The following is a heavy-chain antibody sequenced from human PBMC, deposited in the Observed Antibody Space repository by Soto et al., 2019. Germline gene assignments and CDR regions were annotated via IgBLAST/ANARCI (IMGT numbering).Heavy chain of an antibody. Sequence: QVRLQESGPGLVKPSQTLSLTCTVSGGSISSGDYYWSWIRQPPGKGLEWIGYIYYSGSTYYNPSLKSRVTISVDTSKNQFSLKLSSVTAADTAVYYCARVGFGELLAHGMDVWGQGTTVTVSS. CDR2: IYYSGST. CDR1: GGSISSGDYY. V-gene: IGHV4-30-4*01. J-gene: IGHJ6*02. CDR3: ARVGFGELLAHGMDV. D-gene: IGHD3-10*01.